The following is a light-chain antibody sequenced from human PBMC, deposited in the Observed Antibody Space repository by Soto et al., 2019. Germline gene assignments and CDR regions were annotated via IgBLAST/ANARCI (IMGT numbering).Light chain of an antibody. CDR1: SSDDGGYNY. CDR2: EVT. J-gene: IGLJ2*01. V-gene: IGLV2-8*01. CDR3: SSYAGSKTL. Sequence: QSALNQPPSASGTPGQSLTISCTGTSSDDGGYNYVSWYQQHPGKAPKLMIYEVTKRPSGVPDRFSGSKSGNTDSLTVSGLQAEYEADYYCSSYAGSKTLFGGGTKLTVL.